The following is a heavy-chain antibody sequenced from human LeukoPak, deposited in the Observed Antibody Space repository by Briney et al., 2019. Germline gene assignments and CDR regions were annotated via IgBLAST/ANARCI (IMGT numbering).Heavy chain of an antibody. CDR1: GFTFSSYS. CDR2: ISSSSSYI. J-gene: IGHJ4*02. CDR3: ARQLDYYDSSGYGY. V-gene: IGHV3-21*01. Sequence: GGSLRLSCAASGFTFSSYSMNWVRQATGKGLEWVSSISSSSSYIYYADSVKGRFTISRDNAKNSLYLQMNSLRAEDTAVYYCARQLDYYDSSGYGYWGQGTLVTVSS. D-gene: IGHD3-22*01.